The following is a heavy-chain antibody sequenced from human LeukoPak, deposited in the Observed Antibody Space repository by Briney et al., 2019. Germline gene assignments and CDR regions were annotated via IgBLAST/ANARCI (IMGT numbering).Heavy chain of an antibody. V-gene: IGHV3-74*01. Sequence: GGSLRLSCAASGNYWMHWVRQAPGKGLVWVSHINGDGSWTTYADSVKGRFTISKDNAKNTVYLQMNNLRAEDTAVYYCVSFYKTYWGRGTLVTVSS. CDR3: VSFYKTY. CDR1: GNYW. CDR2: INGDGSWT. D-gene: IGHD2-2*02. J-gene: IGHJ4*02.